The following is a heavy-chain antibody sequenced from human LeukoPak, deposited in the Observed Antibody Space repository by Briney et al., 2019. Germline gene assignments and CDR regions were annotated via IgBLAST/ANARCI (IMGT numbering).Heavy chain of an antibody. CDR2: IYSGGST. CDR1: GFTVSSNY. Sequence: GGSLRLSCAASGFTVSSNYMSWVRQAPGKGLEWVSVIYSGGSTYYADSVKGRFTISRDNSKNTLFLQMTSLRADDTAVYYCARDYKRTYYDFWSGPAYAFDIWGQGTMVTVSS. V-gene: IGHV3-53*01. CDR3: ARDYKRTYYDFWSGPAYAFDI. D-gene: IGHD3-3*01. J-gene: IGHJ3*02.